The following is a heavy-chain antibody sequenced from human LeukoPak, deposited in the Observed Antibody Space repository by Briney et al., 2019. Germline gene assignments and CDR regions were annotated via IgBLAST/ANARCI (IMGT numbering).Heavy chain of an antibody. CDR3: ASGITGTTTAFDP. V-gene: IGHV4-59*01. J-gene: IGHJ5*02. D-gene: IGHD1-7*01. CDR1: GGSIRSYY. Sequence: SETLSLTCTVSGGSIRSYYWSWIRQPPGKGLEWIGYIYYSGSTNYNPSLKSRVTISVDTSKNQFSLKLSSVTAADTAVYYCASGITGTTTAFDPWGQGTLVTVSS. CDR2: IYYSGST.